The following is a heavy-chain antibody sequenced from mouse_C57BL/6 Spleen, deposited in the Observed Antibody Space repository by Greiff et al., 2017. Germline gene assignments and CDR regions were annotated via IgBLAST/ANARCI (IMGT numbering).Heavy chain of an antibody. CDR2: IHPNSGST. V-gene: IGHV1-64*01. Sequence: QVQLQQPGAELVKPGASVKLSCKASGYTFTSYWMHWVKQRPGQGLEWIGMIHPNSGSTNYNEKFKSKATLTVDKSSSTAYMQLSSLTSEDSAVYYWAREHYGSSYRYFDVWGTGTTVTVSS. J-gene: IGHJ1*03. D-gene: IGHD1-1*01. CDR3: AREHYGSSYRYFDV. CDR1: GYTFTSYW.